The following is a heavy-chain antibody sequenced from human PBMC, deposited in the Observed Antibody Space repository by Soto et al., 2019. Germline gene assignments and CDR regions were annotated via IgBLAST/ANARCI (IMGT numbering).Heavy chain of an antibody. CDR1: GYTFTTYA. J-gene: IGHJ4*02. CDR2: INAGSADI. CDR3: ARVGRRRYSYGHFDY. Sequence: QVQLVQSGAEVKKPGASVKVSCRASGYTFTTYALHWVRQAPGQRLEWMGWINAGSADIKYSQKFQGRVTITRDTSASTVYMELSSLRSEDTAVYYCARVGRRRYSYGHFDYWGQGTLVTVSS. D-gene: IGHD5-18*01. V-gene: IGHV1-3*01.